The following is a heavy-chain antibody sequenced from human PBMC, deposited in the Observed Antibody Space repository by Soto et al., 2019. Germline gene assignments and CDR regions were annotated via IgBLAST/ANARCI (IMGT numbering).Heavy chain of an antibody. CDR3: AKGRGGSGSLTPRVDF. J-gene: IGHJ4*02. CDR2: ISGGGATT. CDR1: GFTFNNYA. V-gene: IGHV3-23*01. Sequence: EVQLLESGGGLVQPGGSLRLSCAASGFTFNNYAMTWVRQAPGKGLEWVSAISGGGATTSYADSVKGRFTASRDGSKNTLYLQMSSLRAADTALYYCAKGRGGSGSLTPRVDFCGQGTLVTVSS. D-gene: IGHD3-10*01.